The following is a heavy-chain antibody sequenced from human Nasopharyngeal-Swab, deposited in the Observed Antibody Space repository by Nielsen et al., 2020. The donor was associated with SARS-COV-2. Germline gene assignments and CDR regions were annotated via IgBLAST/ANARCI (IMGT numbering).Heavy chain of an antibody. CDR2: IVVGSGNT. CDR3: AVASSGWYFPQGAFDI. D-gene: IGHD6-19*01. Sequence: SVKVSCKASGFTFTSSAVQWVRQARGQRLEWIGWIVVGSGNTNYAQKFQERVTITREMSTSTAYMELSSLRSEDTAVYYCAVASSGWYFPQGAFDIWGQGTMVTVSS. CDR1: GFTFTSSA. J-gene: IGHJ3*02. V-gene: IGHV1-58*01.